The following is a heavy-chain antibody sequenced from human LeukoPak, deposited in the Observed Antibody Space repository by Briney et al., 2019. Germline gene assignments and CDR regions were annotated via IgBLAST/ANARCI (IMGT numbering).Heavy chain of an antibody. CDR2: INPNSGGT. D-gene: IGHD3-22*01. J-gene: IGHJ4*02. Sequence: ASVKVSCKASGYTFTGYYMHWVRQAPGQGLEWMGWINPNSGGTNYAQKFQGRVTTTRDTSITTAYMELSRLRSDDTAVSYCARGDTPPPYYYDCSGYGTFDYWGQGTLVTVSS. V-gene: IGHV1-2*02. CDR3: ARGDTPPPYYYDCSGYGTFDY. CDR1: GYTFTGYY.